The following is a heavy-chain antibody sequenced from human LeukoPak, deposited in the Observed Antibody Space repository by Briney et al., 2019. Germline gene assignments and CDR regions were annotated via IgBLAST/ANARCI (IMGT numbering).Heavy chain of an antibody. Sequence: KAGGSLRLSCAASGFTFSNAWMSWVRQAPGKGLEWVGRIKSKTDGGTKDYAATVKGRFTISRDDSKNTLYLLMNSLRAEDTAVYYCAKELSRGITMTTLDWGQGTLVTVSS. D-gene: IGHD3-22*01. V-gene: IGHV3-15*01. CDR3: AKELSRGITMTTLD. CDR2: IKSKTDGGTK. CDR1: GFTFSNAW. J-gene: IGHJ4*02.